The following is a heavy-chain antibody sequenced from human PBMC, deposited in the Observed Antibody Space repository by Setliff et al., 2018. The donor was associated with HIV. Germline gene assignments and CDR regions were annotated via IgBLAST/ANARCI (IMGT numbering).Heavy chain of an antibody. CDR1: GFTFNSYS. Sequence: GGSLRLSCAASGFTFNSYSMNWVRQTPGEGLEWVSSIYSSGDTYHADSVKGRFTLSRDNSKNTVYLQMNSLRPEDTAVYYCARPRLYSNALEYWGQGTLVTVSS. V-gene: IGHV3-66*02. CDR2: IYSSGDT. CDR3: ARPRLYSNALEY. D-gene: IGHD6-13*01. J-gene: IGHJ4*02.